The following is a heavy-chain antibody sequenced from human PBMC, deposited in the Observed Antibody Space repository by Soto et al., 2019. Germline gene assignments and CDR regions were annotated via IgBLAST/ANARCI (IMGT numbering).Heavy chain of an antibody. J-gene: IGHJ6*02. CDR2: ILNDGSNR. V-gene: IGHV3-33*01. CDR3: ARDDEYSGNGMDV. D-gene: IGHD3-10*01. Sequence: QVQLVESGGGVVQPGRSLRLSCAASGFTFSNYGMHWVRQAPGKGLEWVAVILNDGSNRYHADSVKDRFTISRDNSKNLLYFPMNSLRAEDTAVYYCARDDEYSGNGMDVWGQGTTVTVS. CDR1: GFTFSNYG.